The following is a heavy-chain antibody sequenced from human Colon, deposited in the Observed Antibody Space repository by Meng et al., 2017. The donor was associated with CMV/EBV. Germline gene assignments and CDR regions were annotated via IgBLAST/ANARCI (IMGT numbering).Heavy chain of an antibody. Sequence: ASVKVSCKASGYTFTGYYMHWVRQAPGQGLEWMGWINPNSGGTNYAQKFQGRVTMTRDTSISTAYMELSRLRSDDTAVYYCARDYCSSSSCYRLGPWGQGTLVTV. D-gene: IGHD2-2*01. J-gene: IGHJ5*02. CDR3: ARDYCSSSSCYRLGP. CDR2: INPNSGGT. CDR1: GYTFTGYY. V-gene: IGHV1-2*02.